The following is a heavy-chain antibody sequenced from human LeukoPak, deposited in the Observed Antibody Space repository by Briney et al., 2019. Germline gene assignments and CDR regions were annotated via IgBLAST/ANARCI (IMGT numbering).Heavy chain of an antibody. CDR2: ISDSGGRT. CDR1: GFTFSTYG. Sequence: GGSLRLPCAASGFTFSTYGMSWVRQAPGKGLEWVSTISDSGGRTYYTDSVKGRFTISRDNSKNTLYLQMNSLRAEDTAVYYCAKPSSGSLYYYYMDVWGKGTTVTVSS. J-gene: IGHJ6*03. CDR3: AKPSSGSLYYYYMDV. V-gene: IGHV3-23*01. D-gene: IGHD5-12*01.